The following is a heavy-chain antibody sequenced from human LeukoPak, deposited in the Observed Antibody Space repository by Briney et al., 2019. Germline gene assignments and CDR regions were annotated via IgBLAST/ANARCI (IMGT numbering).Heavy chain of an antibody. D-gene: IGHD4-17*01. CDR3: AKEMYGQDY. CDR2: IEYSGGSA. CDR1: GFTLSSYE. V-gene: IGHV3-23*01. Sequence: PGGSLRLSCIVSGFTLSSYEMSWIRQAPGKGLEWVASIEYSGGSAYYADSVKGRFSISREDSKNTLYLQLNSLRAEDTAVYYCAKEMYGQDYWGQGTLVTVSS. J-gene: IGHJ4*02.